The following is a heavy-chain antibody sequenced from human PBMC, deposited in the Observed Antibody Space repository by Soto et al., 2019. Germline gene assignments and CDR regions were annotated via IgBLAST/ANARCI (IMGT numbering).Heavy chain of an antibody. D-gene: IGHD5-12*01. CDR1: GGTFSSYA. J-gene: IGHJ4*02. Sequence: ASVKVSCKASGGTFSSYAISWVRQAPGQGLEWMGGIIPIFGTANYAQKFQGRVTITADESTSTAYMELSSLRSEDTAVYYCARAPDGYNYLYYFDYWGQGTLVTVSS. V-gene: IGHV1-69*13. CDR2: IIPIFGTA. CDR3: ARAPDGYNYLYYFDY.